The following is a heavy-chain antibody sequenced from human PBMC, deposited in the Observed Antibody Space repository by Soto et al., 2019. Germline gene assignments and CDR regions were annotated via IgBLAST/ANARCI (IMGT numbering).Heavy chain of an antibody. CDR1: GGSIDSFY. CDR3: VKDADADCTNGLCPEFDF. J-gene: IGHJ4*02. D-gene: IGHD2-8*01. CDR2: IYYSGSTT. V-gene: IGHV4-59*01. Sequence: PSETLSLTCTVSGGSIDSFYWSWIRQFPGKGLEWIGYIYYSGSTTNYNPSLKSRATLSVDTSKNQFSLKLSSMTAADTAVYYCVKDADADCTNGLCPEFDFWGPGTLVTVSS.